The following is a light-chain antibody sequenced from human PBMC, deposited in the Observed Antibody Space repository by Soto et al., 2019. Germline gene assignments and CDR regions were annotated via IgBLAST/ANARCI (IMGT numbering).Light chain of an antibody. J-gene: IGKJ1*01. V-gene: IGKV3-15*01. CDR3: QQSYTTPWT. Sequence: EIVMTQSPATLSVSPGERATLSCRASQSVSSNLAWYQQKPGQAPRLLIYGASTRATGIPARFSGSGSGTEFTLTISSLQSEDFAVYYCQQSYTTPWTFGLGTKVE. CDR2: GAS. CDR1: QSVSSN.